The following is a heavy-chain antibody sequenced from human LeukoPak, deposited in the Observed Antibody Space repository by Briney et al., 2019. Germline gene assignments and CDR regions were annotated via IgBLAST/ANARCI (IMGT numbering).Heavy chain of an antibody. Sequence: SETLSLTCTVSGGSISSSSYYWGWIRQPPGTGLEWIGSIYYSGSTYYNPSLKSRVTISVDTSKNQFSLKLSSVTAADTAVYYCARRAPRAVVWFDPWGQGTLVTVSS. CDR3: ARRAPRAVVWFDP. CDR2: IYYSGST. CDR1: GGSISSSSYY. D-gene: IGHD6-6*01. V-gene: IGHV4-39*01. J-gene: IGHJ5*02.